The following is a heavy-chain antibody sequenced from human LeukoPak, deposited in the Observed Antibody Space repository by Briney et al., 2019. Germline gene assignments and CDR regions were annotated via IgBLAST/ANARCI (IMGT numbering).Heavy chain of an antibody. Sequence: TGGSLRLSCAASGFTFSSYAMSWVRQAPGKGLEWVSAISGRGGSTYYADSVKGRFTISRDNSMNTLYLQMNSLRAEDTAVYYCAKDRRAAAAHFDYWGQGTLVTVSS. CDR1: GFTFSSYA. J-gene: IGHJ4*02. D-gene: IGHD6-25*01. V-gene: IGHV3-23*01. CDR2: ISGRGGST. CDR3: AKDRRAAAAHFDY.